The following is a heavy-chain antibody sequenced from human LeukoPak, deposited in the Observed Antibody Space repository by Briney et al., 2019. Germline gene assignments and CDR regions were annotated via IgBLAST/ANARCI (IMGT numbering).Heavy chain of an antibody. CDR3: SSGSYFYYFDF. CDR2: IYYHGST. D-gene: IGHD1-26*01. V-gene: IGHV4-61*01. CDR1: GDPISGYSNYK. Sequence: KSSETLSLTCTVSGDPISGYSNYKWSWIRQPPGKGLEWIGYIYYHGSTNYNPSLKSRVTISVDTSKNQFFLKLSSVTAADTAVYYCSSGSYFYYFDFWGQGTLVTVSS. J-gene: IGHJ4*02.